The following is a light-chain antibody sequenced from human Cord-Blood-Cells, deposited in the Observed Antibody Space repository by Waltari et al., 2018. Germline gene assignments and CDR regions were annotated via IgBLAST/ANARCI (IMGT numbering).Light chain of an antibody. CDR1: QSISSW. Sequence: DIQMTQSPSTLSESVGDRVTITCRASQSISSWLAWYQKKPGKAPKLLIYKASSLESGVPSRFSGGGSGTEFTLTISSLQPDDFATYYCQQYNSYSYSFGQGTKLEIK. V-gene: IGKV1-5*03. CDR3: QQYNSYSYS. J-gene: IGKJ2*03. CDR2: KAS.